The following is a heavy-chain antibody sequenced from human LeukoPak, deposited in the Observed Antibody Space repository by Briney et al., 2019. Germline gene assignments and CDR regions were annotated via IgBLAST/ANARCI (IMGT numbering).Heavy chain of an antibody. Sequence: SETPSLTCTVSGDSISRSSYYWGWIRQPPGKGLEWIGSTYYSGSTYYNPSLRSRVTISVDTSKNQFSLKLSSVTAADTAVYYCAKAPIKYTSSSDAFDIWGQGTMVTVSS. CDR1: GDSISRSSYY. J-gene: IGHJ3*02. V-gene: IGHV4-39*07. CDR2: TYYSGST. D-gene: IGHD6-6*01. CDR3: AKAPIKYTSSSDAFDI.